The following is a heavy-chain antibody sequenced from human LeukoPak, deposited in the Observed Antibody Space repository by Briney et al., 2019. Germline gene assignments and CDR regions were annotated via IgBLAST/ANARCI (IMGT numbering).Heavy chain of an antibody. CDR1: GFAFTDYA. CDR3: TKDGAGTYYGLDV. D-gene: IGHD6-19*01. CDR2: ITDSGGAT. J-gene: IGHJ6*02. Sequence: GGSLRLSCAASGFAFTDYAISWVRQAPGKGLEWVSAITDSGGATYYADSVKGRFTISRDNSKNTLYLQMNSLRGDDTGIYYCTKDGAGTYYGLDVWGQGTTVIVSS. V-gene: IGHV3-23*01.